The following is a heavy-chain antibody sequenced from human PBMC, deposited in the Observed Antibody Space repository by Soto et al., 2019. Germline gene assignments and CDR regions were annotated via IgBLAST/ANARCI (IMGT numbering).Heavy chain of an antibody. D-gene: IGHD3-10*01. CDR2: IYPGDSDT. CDR3: ARMDGMVRGVIRWFDP. CDR1: GYSFTSYW. V-gene: IGHV5-51*01. J-gene: IGHJ5*02. Sequence: GESLKISCKGSGYSFTSYWIGWVRQMPGKGLEWMGIIYPGDSDTRYSPSFQGQVTISADKSISTAYLQWSSLKASDTAMYYCARMDGMVRGVIRWFDPWAREPWSPSPQ.